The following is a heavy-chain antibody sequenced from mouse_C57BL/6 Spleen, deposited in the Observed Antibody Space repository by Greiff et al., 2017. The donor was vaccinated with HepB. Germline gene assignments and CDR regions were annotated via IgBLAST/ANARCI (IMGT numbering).Heavy chain of an antibody. CDR2: IDPSDSYT. J-gene: IGHJ1*03. D-gene: IGHD2-3*01. Sequence: QVQLQQPGAELVRPGTSVKLSCKASGYTFTSYWMHWVKQRPGQGLEWIGVIDPSDSYTNYNQKFKGKATLTVDTSSSTAYMQLSSLTSEDSAVYYCARGKNDGYSLWYFDVWGTGTTVTVSS. CDR1: GYTFTSYW. CDR3: ARGKNDGYSLWYFDV. V-gene: IGHV1-59*01.